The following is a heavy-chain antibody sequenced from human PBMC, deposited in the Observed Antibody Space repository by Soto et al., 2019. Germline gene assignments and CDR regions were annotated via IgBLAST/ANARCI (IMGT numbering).Heavy chain of an antibody. V-gene: IGHV3-7*01. CDR3: ARDRGFHCFEL. Sequence: GGSLRLSCAASGFSLSNSWMAWVRQAPGKGLEWVASIKEDGSATYYVDSVRGRFTISRDNAKNSLYLQMNSLRAEDTAVYYCARDRGFHCFELWGHGTLVTVSS. D-gene: IGHD2-21*01. CDR1: GFSLSNSW. CDR2: IKEDGSAT. J-gene: IGHJ5*02.